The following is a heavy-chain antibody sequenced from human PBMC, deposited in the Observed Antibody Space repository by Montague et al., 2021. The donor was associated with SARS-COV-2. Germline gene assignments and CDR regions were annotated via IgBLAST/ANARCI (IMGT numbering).Heavy chain of an antibody. J-gene: IGHJ4*02. CDR2: INDSGGT. Sequence: SETLSLNCAVYGGSFSGYNWGWVRQSPGKGLEWIGQINDSGGTKYNPSLKSRVTISLDTSKNQFSLKLSSVTAADTAVYYCARGVPGYWGQGTLVTVSS. D-gene: IGHD4/OR15-4a*01. CDR3: ARGVPGY. CDR1: GGSFSGYN. V-gene: IGHV4-34*01.